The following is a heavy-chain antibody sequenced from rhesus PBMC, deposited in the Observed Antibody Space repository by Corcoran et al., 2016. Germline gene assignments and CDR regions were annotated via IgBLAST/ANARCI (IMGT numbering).Heavy chain of an antibody. CDR3: TRDGISDY. CDR2: IRYTGKTI. V-gene: IGHV3-136*01. CDR1: GFTFRNYD. D-gene: IGHD2-27*01. Sequence: EVQLVETGGGLVQPGGSLRLSCAASGFTFRNYDMTWVRQAPGKGLEWFSYIRYTGKTIYYADSVKGRFTISRDNAKNSLFLQMSSLRAEDTAVYYCTRDGISDYWGQGLRVTVSS. J-gene: IGHJ3*01.